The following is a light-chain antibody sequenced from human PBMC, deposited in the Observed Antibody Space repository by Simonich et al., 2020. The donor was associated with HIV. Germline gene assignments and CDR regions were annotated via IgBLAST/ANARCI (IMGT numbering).Light chain of an antibody. V-gene: IGKV3D-20*01. Sequence: EIVLTQSPGTLSLSPGERATPPSRASESVTTNYLAWYQQQPCLAPRLVISDAYIRSTGIPDRFSGRGSGTDFTLTIRRLEPGDFAVNYCQQYGISPRTFGGGTKVEIK. J-gene: IGKJ4*01. CDR3: QQYGISPRT. CDR1: ESVTTNY. CDR2: DAY.